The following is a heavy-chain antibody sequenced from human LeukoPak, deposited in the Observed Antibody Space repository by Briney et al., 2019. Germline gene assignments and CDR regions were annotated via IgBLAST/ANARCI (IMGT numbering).Heavy chain of an antibody. CDR1: GGTFSSYA. Sequence: SVKVSCKASGGTFSSYAISWVRQALGQGLEWMGRIIPVFGTATYAQKFQGRVTITTDESTSTASMELSSLRSEDTAVYYCARDPDYYDSSGYYDYWGQGTLVTVSS. CDR2: IIPVFGTA. V-gene: IGHV1-69*05. CDR3: ARDPDYYDSSGYYDY. J-gene: IGHJ4*02. D-gene: IGHD3-22*01.